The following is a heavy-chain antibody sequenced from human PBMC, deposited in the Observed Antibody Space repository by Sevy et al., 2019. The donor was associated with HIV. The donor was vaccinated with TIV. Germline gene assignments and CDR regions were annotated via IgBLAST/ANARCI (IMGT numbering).Heavy chain of an antibody. CDR2: ISGFGNT. CDR3: AKVLNPALESMMEVTVRSLKGFDV. V-gene: IGHV3-23*01. CDR1: GFTFNTHV. J-gene: IGHJ3*01. D-gene: IGHD3-22*01. Sequence: GGSLRLSCVASGFTFNTHVMNWVRQAPGKGLEWVSSISGFGNTYYVDSVRGRFTISRDNAKNTLYLQMNSLEADDTAVYYCAKVLNPALESMMEVTVRSLKGFDVWGQGTMVTVSS.